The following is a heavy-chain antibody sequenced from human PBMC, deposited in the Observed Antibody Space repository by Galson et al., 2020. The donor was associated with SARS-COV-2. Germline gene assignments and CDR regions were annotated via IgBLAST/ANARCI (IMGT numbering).Heavy chain of an antibody. CDR2: IHLSGGST. CDR3: ARGGPAIENTSHKLYFDY. V-gene: IGHV1-46*01. Sequence: ASVKVSCKASGYTITSYYIHWVRQAPGQGLEWMGIIHLSGGSTRYAQKFQGRVTLTRDTSTSTVYMDLSSLRSEDTAVYYCARGGPAIENTSHKLYFDYWGQGTRVTVSS. J-gene: IGHJ4*02. CDR1: GYTITSYY. D-gene: IGHD2-2*01.